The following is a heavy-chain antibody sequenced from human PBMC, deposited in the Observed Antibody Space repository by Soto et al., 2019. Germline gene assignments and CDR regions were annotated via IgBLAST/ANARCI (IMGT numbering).Heavy chain of an antibody. CDR1: GGSVTSGKYY. J-gene: IGHJ4*02. CDR2: IYYSGST. CDR3: ACRPLLTPFVDY. D-gene: IGHD3-16*01. Sequence: SETLSRTCTVSGGSVTSGKYYWSWIRQPTGKGLEWIGHIYYSGSTNYNPSLKSRVTISGDACKNQFSLKRGSGTAADTAIYYRACRPLLTPFVDYWGQGTLVTVSS. V-gene: IGHV4-61*01.